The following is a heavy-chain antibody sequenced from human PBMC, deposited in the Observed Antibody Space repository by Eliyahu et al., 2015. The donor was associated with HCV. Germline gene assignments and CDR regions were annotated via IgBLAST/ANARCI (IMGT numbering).Heavy chain of an antibody. CDR1: GGSISSYY. D-gene: IGHD2-2*01. V-gene: IGHV4-4*07. CDR2: IYTSGST. J-gene: IGHJ5*02. CDR3: ARDRHLTSCYWGCWFDP. Sequence: QVQLQESGPGLVKPSETLSLTCTVSGGSISSYYWSWIRQPAGKGLEWIGRIYTSGSTNYNPSLKSRVTMSVDTSKNQFSLKLSSVTAADTAVYYCARDRHLTSCYWGCWFDPWGQGTLVTVSS.